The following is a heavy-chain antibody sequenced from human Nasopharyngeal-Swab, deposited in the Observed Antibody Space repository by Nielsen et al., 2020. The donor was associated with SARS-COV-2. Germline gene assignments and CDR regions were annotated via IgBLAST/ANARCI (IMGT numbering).Heavy chain of an antibody. V-gene: IGHV5-51*01. CDR3: VRPEGVATSFKYYFQYGMDV. CDR2: IYPRDSDT. J-gene: IGHJ6*02. D-gene: IGHD5-12*01. Sequence: GESLKISCKGSGYSFTSYWIAWVRQMPGKGLEWMGIIYPRDSDTSYSPSFQGQVTISADKSISTPYLQWSSLKASDTAMYYCVRPEGVATSFKYYFQYGMDVWGQGTMVTVPS. CDR1: GYSFTSYW.